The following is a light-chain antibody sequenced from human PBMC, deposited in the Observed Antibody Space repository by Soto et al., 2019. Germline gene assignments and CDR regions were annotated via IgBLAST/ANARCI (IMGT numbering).Light chain of an antibody. V-gene: IGKV1-5*01. CDR1: QTISSW. J-gene: IGKJ1*01. Sequence: DIQMTQSPSTLPASVGDRVTITCRASQTISSWLAWYQQKPGKAPDLLIYDASRLAGGVPSRFSGSESGTEFTLTIGSLQPDDFATYYCQHYNGFSWTFGQGTKVDIK. CDR2: DAS. CDR3: QHYNGFSWT.